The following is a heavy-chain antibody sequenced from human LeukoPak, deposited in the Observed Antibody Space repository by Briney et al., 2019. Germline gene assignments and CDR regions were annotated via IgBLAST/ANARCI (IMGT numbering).Heavy chain of an antibody. J-gene: IGHJ6*03. CDR1: GFTFSTYA. CDR3: ARYQYCSSTSCYYYIDV. Sequence: GGSLRLSCAASGFTFSTYAMSWVRQAPGKGLEWVSAISVGGGSTYYADSGKGRFTISTVNCKNWLCLRLTRSRAKDTAVHYCARYQYCSSTSCYYYIDVWGKGTTVTVS. D-gene: IGHD2-2*01. V-gene: IGHV3-23*01. CDR2: ISVGGGST.